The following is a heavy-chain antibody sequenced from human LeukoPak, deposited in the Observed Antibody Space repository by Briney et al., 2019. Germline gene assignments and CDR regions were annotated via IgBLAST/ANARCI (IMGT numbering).Heavy chain of an antibody. CDR3: AKATGYLL. Sequence: GGSLRLSCAASGFNFTTYGMSWVRQAPGKGLEWVSAISGSGGTSYYADSVKGRFTVSRDDSENTLYLQMNSLRAEDTAVYYCAKATGYLLWGQGTLVTVSS. D-gene: IGHD1-14*01. CDR2: ISGSGGTS. J-gene: IGHJ4*02. CDR1: GFNFTTYG. V-gene: IGHV3-23*01.